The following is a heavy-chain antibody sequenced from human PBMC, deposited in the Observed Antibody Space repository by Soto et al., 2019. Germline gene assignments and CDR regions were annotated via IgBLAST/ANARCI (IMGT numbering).Heavy chain of an antibody. CDR2: IDPSDSYT. V-gene: IGHV5-10-1*01. Sequence: PGESLKISCKGSGYSFTSYWISWVRQMPGKGLEWVGRIDPSDSYTNYSPSFQGHVTISADKSISTAYLQWSSLKASDTAMYYCARRTFRVWAAAGTGDGMDVWGQGTTVTVSS. D-gene: IGHD6-13*01. J-gene: IGHJ6*02. CDR1: GYSFTSYW. CDR3: ARRTFRVWAAAGTGDGMDV.